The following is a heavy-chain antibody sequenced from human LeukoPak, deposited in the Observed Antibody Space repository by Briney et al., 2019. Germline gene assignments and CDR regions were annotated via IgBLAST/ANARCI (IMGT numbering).Heavy chain of an antibody. CDR2: IYYSGNT. CDR1: GGSISNYY. V-gene: IGHV4-59*01. J-gene: IGHJ4*02. Sequence: SETLSLTCTVSGGSISNYYWSWIRQPPGKGLEWIGYIYYSGNTNYNPSLKSRVTISVDTSKNQFSLKLNSVTAADTAVYYCARQLVAAADHFDYWGQGTLVTVSS. D-gene: IGHD6-13*01. CDR3: ARQLVAAADHFDY.